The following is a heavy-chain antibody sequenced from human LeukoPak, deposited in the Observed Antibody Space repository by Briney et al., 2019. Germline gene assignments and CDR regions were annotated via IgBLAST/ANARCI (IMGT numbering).Heavy chain of an antibody. CDR1: GFTVSSNY. Sequence: GGSLRLSCAASGFTVSSNYMSWVRQAPGKGLEWVSVIYSGGSTYYADSVKGRFTTSRDNSKNTLYLQMNSLRAEDTAVYYCASDWGGSYWCAFDIWGQGTMVTVSS. D-gene: IGHD1-26*01. J-gene: IGHJ3*02. CDR2: IYSGGST. CDR3: ASDWGGSYWCAFDI. V-gene: IGHV3-53*01.